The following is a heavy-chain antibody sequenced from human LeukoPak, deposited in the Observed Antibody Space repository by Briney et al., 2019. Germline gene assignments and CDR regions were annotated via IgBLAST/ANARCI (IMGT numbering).Heavy chain of an antibody. CDR3: AKGRRYSSGGSCYYFDY. Sequence: PGRSLRLSCAASGFAFSSYGMHWVRQAPGKGLEGVAVISYDGSNKYYADSVKGRFTISRDNSRNTVYLQMNSLRAEDTAVYYCAKGRRYSSGGSCYYFDYWGQGTLVTVSS. J-gene: IGHJ4*02. CDR2: ISYDGSNK. D-gene: IGHD2-15*01. CDR1: GFAFSSYG. V-gene: IGHV3-30*18.